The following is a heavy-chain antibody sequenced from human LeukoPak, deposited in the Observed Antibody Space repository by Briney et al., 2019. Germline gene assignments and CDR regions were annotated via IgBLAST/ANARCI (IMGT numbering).Heavy chain of an antibody. Sequence: PGGSLRLSCAASGFTFSSYSMNWVRQAPGKGLEWVSYISSSSSTIYYADSVKGRFSISRDNAKNSLYLQMNSLRAEDTAVYYCGNSSGYYRPYYFDYWGQGTLVTVSS. CDR2: ISSSSSTI. CDR3: GNSSGYYRPYYFDY. V-gene: IGHV3-48*01. D-gene: IGHD3-22*01. J-gene: IGHJ4*02. CDR1: GFTFSSYS.